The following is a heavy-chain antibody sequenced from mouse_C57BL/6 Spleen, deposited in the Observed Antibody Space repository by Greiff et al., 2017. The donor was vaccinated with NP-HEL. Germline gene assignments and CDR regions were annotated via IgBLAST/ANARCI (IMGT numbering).Heavy chain of an antibody. J-gene: IGHJ2*01. V-gene: IGHV1-50*01. Sequence: QVQLKQPGAELVKPGASVKLSCKASGYTFTSYWMQWVKQRPGQGLEWIGEIDPSDSYTNYNQKFKGKATLTVDPSSSTAYRQLSSLTSEDSAVYYGERYANYYGSSYYWGQGTTLTVSS. CDR3: ERYANYYGSSYY. CDR1: GYTFTSYW. D-gene: IGHD1-1*01. CDR2: IDPSDSYT.